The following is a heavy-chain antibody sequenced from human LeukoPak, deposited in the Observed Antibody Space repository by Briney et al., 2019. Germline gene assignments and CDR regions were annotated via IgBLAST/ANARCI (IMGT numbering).Heavy chain of an antibody. Sequence: SETLSLTCAVYGGSFSGYYWSWIRQPPGKGLEWIGEIIHSGSTNYNPSLKSRVTISVDTSKNQFSLKLSSVTAADTAVYYCARVFYARSPYDYGDYYFDYWAREPWSPSPQ. CDR2: IIHSGST. CDR1: GGSFSGYY. V-gene: IGHV4-34*12. J-gene: IGHJ4*02. CDR3: ARVFYARSPYDYGDYYFDY. D-gene: IGHD4-17*01.